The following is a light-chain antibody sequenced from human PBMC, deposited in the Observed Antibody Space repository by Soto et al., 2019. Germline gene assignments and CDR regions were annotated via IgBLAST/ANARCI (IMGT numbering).Light chain of an antibody. Sequence: DIQMTQSPSTLSASVGDRVTITCRASQSISSWLAWYQQKPGKAPKLLIYKSSSVESGVPSRFSGSGSGTEFTLTISSLQHDDFATYYCQQYNSYSWTFGQETKVEI. CDR2: KSS. J-gene: IGKJ1*01. V-gene: IGKV1-5*03. CDR1: QSISSW. CDR3: QQYNSYSWT.